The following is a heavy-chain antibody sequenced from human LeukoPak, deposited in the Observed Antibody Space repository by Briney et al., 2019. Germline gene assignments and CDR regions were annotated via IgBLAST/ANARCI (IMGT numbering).Heavy chain of an antibody. Sequence: PGGSLRLSCAASGFTFSSYAMSWVRQAPGKGLEWVSAISGSGGSTYYADSVKGRFTISRDNSKNTLYLQMNSLRAEDSAVYFCVRRSGVKGSFDYWGQGTLVTVSS. D-gene: IGHD7-27*01. CDR1: GFTFSSYA. CDR3: VRRSGVKGSFDY. J-gene: IGHJ4*02. V-gene: IGHV3-23*01. CDR2: ISGSGGST.